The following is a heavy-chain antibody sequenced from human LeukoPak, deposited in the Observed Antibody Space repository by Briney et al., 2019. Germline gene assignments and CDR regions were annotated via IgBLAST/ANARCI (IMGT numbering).Heavy chain of an antibody. CDR2: FYYSGGT. CDR1: GGSIRSTNYY. J-gene: IGHJ4*02. V-gene: IGHV4-39*07. Sequence: PSETLSLTCNVSGGSIRSTNYYWGWIRQPPGKELEWIGSFYYSGGTYYIPSLKSRVTISLDTSKNQFSLRLSSVTAADTAVYYCATYSSSRKVYFFDSWGQGTLVTVSS. D-gene: IGHD6-13*01. CDR3: ATYSSSRKVYFFDS.